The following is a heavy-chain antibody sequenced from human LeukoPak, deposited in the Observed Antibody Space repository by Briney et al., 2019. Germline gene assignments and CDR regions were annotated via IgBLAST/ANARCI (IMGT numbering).Heavy chain of an antibody. V-gene: IGHV4-38-2*02. J-gene: IGHJ4*02. CDR1: GYSISSGYY. CDR2: IYHSGST. Sequence: SETLSLTCTVSGYSISSGYYWGWTRQPPGKGLEWIGSIYHSGSTYYNPSLKSRVTISVDTSKNQFSLKLSSVTAADTAVYYCARVGRAVAAEFDYWGQGTLVTVSS. CDR3: ARVGRAVAAEFDY. D-gene: IGHD2-2*01.